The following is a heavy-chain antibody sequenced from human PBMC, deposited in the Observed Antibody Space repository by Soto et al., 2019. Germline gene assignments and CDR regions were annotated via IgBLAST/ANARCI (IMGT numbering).Heavy chain of an antibody. Sequence: GGSLRLSCAASGFTFSSYWMSWVRQAPGKGLEWVANIKQDGSEKYYVDSVKGRFTISRDNAKNSLYLQMNSLRAEDTAVYYCARDAGSWAQHFDYWGQGTLVNVSS. D-gene: IGHD6-13*01. CDR2: IKQDGSEK. J-gene: IGHJ4*02. CDR3: ARDAGSWAQHFDY. V-gene: IGHV3-7*01. CDR1: GFTFSSYW.